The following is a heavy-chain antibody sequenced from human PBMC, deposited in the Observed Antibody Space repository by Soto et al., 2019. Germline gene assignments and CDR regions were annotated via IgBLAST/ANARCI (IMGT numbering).Heavy chain of an antibody. CDR1: GYALSELA. Sequence: GSSVKVSCKVSGYALSELAIHWVRQAPGKGFEWMGGFDPEGSDTIYAQKFQGRVTMTSDTSTETAYMELESLTSEDTAFYYCATMGFCGPGCDSFDYCGQGTLVTASS. CDR2: FDPEGSDT. J-gene: IGHJ4*02. V-gene: IGHV1-24*01. D-gene: IGHD2-21*02. CDR3: ATMGFCGPGCDSFDY.